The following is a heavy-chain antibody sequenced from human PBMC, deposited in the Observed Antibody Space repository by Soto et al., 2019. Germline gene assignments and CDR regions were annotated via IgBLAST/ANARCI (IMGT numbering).Heavy chain of an antibody. Sequence: ASVKVSCKASGYTFTSYAMHWVRQAPGQRLEWMGWINAGNGNTKYSQKFQGRVTISRDTSASTAYMELSSLRSEDTAVYYCARQLVVVPAARPGMDVWGQGTTVTVSS. CDR2: INAGNGNT. V-gene: IGHV1-3*01. D-gene: IGHD2-2*01. CDR3: ARQLVVVPAARPGMDV. J-gene: IGHJ6*02. CDR1: GYTFTSYA.